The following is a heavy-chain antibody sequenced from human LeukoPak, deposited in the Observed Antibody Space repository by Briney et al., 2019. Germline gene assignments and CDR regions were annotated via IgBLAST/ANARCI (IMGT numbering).Heavy chain of an antibody. CDR1: GFTFSSYS. J-gene: IGHJ6*02. CDR2: ISSSSSYI. Sequence: PGGSLRLSCAASGFTFSSYSMNWVRQAPGKGLEWVSSISSSSSYIYYADSVKGRFTISRDNSKNTLYLQMNSLRAEDTAVYYCAKDLYCSSTSCYGRTHYYGMDVWGQGTTVTVPS. CDR3: AKDLYCSSTSCYGRTHYYGMDV. V-gene: IGHV3-21*04. D-gene: IGHD2-2*01.